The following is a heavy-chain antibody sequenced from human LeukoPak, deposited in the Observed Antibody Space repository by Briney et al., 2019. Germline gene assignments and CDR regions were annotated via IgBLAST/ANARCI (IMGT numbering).Heavy chain of an antibody. J-gene: IGHJ6*02. CDR3: ARSAAGLSYGMDV. Sequence: SETLSLTCAVYRGSFNGYYWNWIRQPPGKGLEWIGEINHSGSTNYNPSLKSRVTISVDTSKNQFSLKLSSVTAADTAVYFCARSAAGLSYGMDVWGQGTTVTVSS. D-gene: IGHD6-13*01. V-gene: IGHV4-34*01. CDR2: INHSGST. CDR1: RGSFNGYY.